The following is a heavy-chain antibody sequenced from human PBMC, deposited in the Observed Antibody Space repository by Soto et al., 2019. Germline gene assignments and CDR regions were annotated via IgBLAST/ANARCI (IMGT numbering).Heavy chain of an antibody. CDR1: GGSISSYY. CDR3: ARDTVISGGAFDI. CDR2: IYYSGST. J-gene: IGHJ3*02. V-gene: IGHV4-59*01. Sequence: SETLSLTCTVSGGSISSYYWSWIRQPPGKGLEWIGYIYYSGSTSYNPSLKSRVTISVDTSKNQFSLKLSSVTAADTAVYYCARDTVISGGAFDIWGQGTMVTVSS. D-gene: IGHD2-15*01.